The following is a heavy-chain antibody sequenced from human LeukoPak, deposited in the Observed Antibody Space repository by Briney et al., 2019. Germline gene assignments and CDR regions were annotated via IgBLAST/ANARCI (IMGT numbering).Heavy chain of an antibody. CDR3: ARLTARRGGYYYYYMDV. CDR2: IKQDGSEK. J-gene: IGHJ6*03. Sequence: LPGGSLRLSCAASGFTFSDHYMTWIRQAPGKGLEWVANIKQDGSEKYYVDSVKGRFTISRDNAKNSLYLQMNSLRAEDTAVYYCARLTARRGGYYYYYMDVWGKGTTVTVSS. D-gene: IGHD6-6*01. CDR1: GFTFSDHY. V-gene: IGHV3-7*01.